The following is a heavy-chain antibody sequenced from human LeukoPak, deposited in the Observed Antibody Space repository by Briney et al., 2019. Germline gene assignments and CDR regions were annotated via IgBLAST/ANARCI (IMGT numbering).Heavy chain of an antibody. J-gene: IGHJ4*02. D-gene: IGHD3-22*01. CDR2: ISAYNGNT. CDR3: ARGGSHYYDSSGYLPRDY. V-gene: IGHV1-18*04. Sequence: ASVKVSCKASGYTFTGYYMHWVRQAPGQGLEWMGWISAYNGNTNYAQKLQGRVTMTTDTSTSTAYMELRSLRSDDTAVYYCARGGSHYYDSSGYLPRDYWGQGTLVTVSS. CDR1: GYTFTGYY.